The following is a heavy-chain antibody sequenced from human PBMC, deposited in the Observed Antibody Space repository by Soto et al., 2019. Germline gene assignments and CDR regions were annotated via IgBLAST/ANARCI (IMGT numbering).Heavy chain of an antibody. CDR1: GGSISTGDYF. D-gene: IGHD6-13*01. V-gene: IGHV4-30-4*01. J-gene: IGHJ4*02. CDR3: ARGRGSSRYFDY. CDR2: IYYTGST. Sequence: PSETLSLTCTVSGGSISTGDYFWSWIRQPPGKGLEWIGYIYYTGSTFYNPSLRSRVTISGDTSKNEFSLKLSSVTAADTAVYYCARGRGSSRYFDYWGQGTLVTVSS.